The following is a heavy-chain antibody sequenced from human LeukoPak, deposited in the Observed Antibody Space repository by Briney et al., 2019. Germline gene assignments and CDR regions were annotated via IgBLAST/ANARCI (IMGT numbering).Heavy chain of an antibody. Sequence: PSETLSLTCAVSGYSISSGYHWGWIRQPPGKGLQWIGYIYHSGTTNYSPSLKSRVTILVDTSKNQFSLKLRSVTAADTAVYYCGRYGATFDPWGRGTLVTVSS. CDR2: IYHSGTT. CDR1: GYSISSGYH. D-gene: IGHD1-26*01. J-gene: IGHJ2*01. CDR3: GRYGATFDP. V-gene: IGHV4-38-2*01.